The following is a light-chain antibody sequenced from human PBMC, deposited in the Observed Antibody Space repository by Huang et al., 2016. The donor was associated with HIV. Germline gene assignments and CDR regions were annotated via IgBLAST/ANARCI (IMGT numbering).Light chain of an antibody. V-gene: IGKV4-1*01. CDR2: WAS. Sequence: DVVMTQSPDSLAVSLGERATINCRSSQSVLYSSNNKNYLAWYQQKPGQPPKPLIYWASTRESGVPDRLSGSGSGTDFTLTISGLQAEDVAVYYCQQYYSIPRTFGQGTKVEIK. CDR1: QSVLYSSNNKNY. CDR3: QQYYSIPRT. J-gene: IGKJ1*01.